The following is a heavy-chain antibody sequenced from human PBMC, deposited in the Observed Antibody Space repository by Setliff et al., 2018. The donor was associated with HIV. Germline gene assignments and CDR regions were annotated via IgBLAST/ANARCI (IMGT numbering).Heavy chain of an antibody. V-gene: IGHV4-59*04. CDR3: ARVPVAGANWFDP. Sequence: SETLSLTCTVSGGSISSYYWSWIRQPPGKGLEWIGSVSQSGSTYYNPSLKSRITISVDRSKNLFSLKLISVTAADQGVYYCARVPVAGANWFDPWGLGTLVTVSS. J-gene: IGHJ5*02. D-gene: IGHD2-21*01. CDR2: VSQSGST. CDR1: GGSISSYY.